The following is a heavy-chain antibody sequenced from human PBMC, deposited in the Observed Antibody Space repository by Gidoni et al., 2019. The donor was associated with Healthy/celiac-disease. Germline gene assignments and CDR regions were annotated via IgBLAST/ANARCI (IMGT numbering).Heavy chain of an antibody. D-gene: IGHD2-2*01. V-gene: IGHV4-4*02. J-gene: IGHJ3*02. Sequence: QVQLQESGPGLVKPSGTLSLTCAVSGGSISSSNWWSCVRQPPGKGLEWIGEIYHSGSTNYNPSLKSRVTISVDKSKNQFSLKLSSVTAADTAVYYCARGFEDIVVVPAARAGAFDIWGQGTMVTVSS. CDR1: GGSISSSNW. CDR2: IYHSGST. CDR3: ARGFEDIVVVPAARAGAFDI.